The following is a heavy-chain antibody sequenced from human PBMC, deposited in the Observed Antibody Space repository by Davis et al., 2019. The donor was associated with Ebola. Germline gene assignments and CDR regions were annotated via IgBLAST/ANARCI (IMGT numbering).Heavy chain of an antibody. V-gene: IGHV4-31*03. D-gene: IGHD5-12*01. Sequence: LRLSCTVSGGSVSSGGYYWSWIRQHPGKGLEWIGYIYYSGSTYYNPSLKSRVTISVDTSKNQFSLKLSSVTAADTAVYYCARCSGYGGGFDYWGQGTLVTVSS. CDR3: ARCSGYGGGFDY. CDR1: GGSVSSGGYY. J-gene: IGHJ4*02. CDR2: IYYSGST.